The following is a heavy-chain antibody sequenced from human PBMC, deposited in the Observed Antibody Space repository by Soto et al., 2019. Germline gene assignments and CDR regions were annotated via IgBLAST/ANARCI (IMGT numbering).Heavy chain of an antibody. Sequence: QVHLVESGGGAVQPGRSLRLSCAASGFTFSTYGMHWVRQAPGKGLEWVAVTWYDGSNSFYADSVKGRFTISRDNPKRTLYLQMDRLRVEDTAVYYCARDCSGGSCYYLDNWGQGTLVTVSS. CDR3: ARDCSGGSCYYLDN. D-gene: IGHD2-15*01. V-gene: IGHV3-33*01. CDR2: TWYDGSNS. J-gene: IGHJ4*02. CDR1: GFTFSTYG.